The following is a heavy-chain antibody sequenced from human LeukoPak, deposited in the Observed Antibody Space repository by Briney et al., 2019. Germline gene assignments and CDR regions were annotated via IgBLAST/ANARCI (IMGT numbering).Heavy chain of an antibody. CDR1: GFTFSLSP. CDR3: ARTTGYYFDY. J-gene: IGHJ4*02. Sequence: GGSLRLSCAGSGFTFSLSPMSWVRQAPGKGLEWVSSIGASSGTTYYGDSVKGRFTISRDNSKNTLYLQMDSLRVEDTAVYYCARTTGYYFDYWGQGTLVTVSS. D-gene: IGHD4-11*01. V-gene: IGHV3-23*01. CDR2: IGASSGTT.